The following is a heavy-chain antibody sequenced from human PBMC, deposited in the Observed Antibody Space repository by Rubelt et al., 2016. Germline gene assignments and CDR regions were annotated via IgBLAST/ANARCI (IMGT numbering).Heavy chain of an antibody. V-gene: IGHV1-18*01. CDR3: ARDRIRIAARQGWYFDL. D-gene: IGHD6-6*01. CDR2: ISAYNGNT. CDR1: GYTFTSYG. J-gene: IGHJ2*01. Sequence: QVQLVQSEAEVKKPGASVKVSCKASGYTFTSYGISWVRQAPGQGLEWMGWISAYNGNTNYAQKRQGRVTMTTDASTSPAYMELRSRRSDDTAVYYCARDRIRIAARQGWYFDLWGRGTLVTVSS.